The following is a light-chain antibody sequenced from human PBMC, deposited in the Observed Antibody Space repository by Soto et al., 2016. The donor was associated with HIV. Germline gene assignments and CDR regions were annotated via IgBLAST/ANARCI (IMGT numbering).Light chain of an antibody. J-gene: IGKJ1*01. CDR2: GAS. V-gene: IGKV1-17*01. CDR1: QDIGND. CDR3: LQLNNFPRT. Sequence: DIQMTQSPSSLSASVGDIVTITCRASQDIGNDLGWYQQKPEQAPKRLIYGASSLESGVPSRSSGSRSATEFTLTISSLQPEDFATYYCLQLNNFPRTFGQGTKVEIQ.